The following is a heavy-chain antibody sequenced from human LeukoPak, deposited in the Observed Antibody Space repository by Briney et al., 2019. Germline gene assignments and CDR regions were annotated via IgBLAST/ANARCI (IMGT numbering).Heavy chain of an antibody. V-gene: IGHV4-59*01. CDR2: IDNSGST. CDR1: GGSISSTY. J-gene: IGHJ6*02. D-gene: IGHD6-19*01. CDR3: ARAPLYSGGSGWSIYYFYAMDV. Sequence: SETLSLTCTVSGGSISSTYWSWVRQPPGKGLEWIGYIDNSGSTNYNPSLKSRVTISLDTPKSQFSLKLSSVTAADTAVYYCARAPLYSGGSGWSIYYFYAMDVWGQGTTVTVSS.